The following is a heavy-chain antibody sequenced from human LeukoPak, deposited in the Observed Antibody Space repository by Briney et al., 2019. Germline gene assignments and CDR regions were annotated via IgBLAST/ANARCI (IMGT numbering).Heavy chain of an antibody. Sequence: GGSLRLSCAASGFTFSSYSMNWVRQAPGKGLEWVSYISSSSSTIYYADSVKGRFTISRDNAKNSLYLQMNSLRAEDTAVYYCARVGGRYYGSSGYPLGFDPWGQGTLVTVSS. CDR3: ARVGGRYYGSSGYPLGFDP. V-gene: IGHV3-48*01. D-gene: IGHD3-22*01. CDR1: GFTFSSYS. J-gene: IGHJ5*02. CDR2: ISSSSSTI.